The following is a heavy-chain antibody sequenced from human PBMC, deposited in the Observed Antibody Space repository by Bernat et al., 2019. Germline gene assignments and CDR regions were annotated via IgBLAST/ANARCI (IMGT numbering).Heavy chain of an antibody. V-gene: IGHV3-23*04. CDR2: ISGSGGSA. D-gene: IGHD2-2*01. J-gene: IGHJ6*02. CDR3: ARDPDCSSTSCYYYGMDV. Sequence: EMQLVESGGGLVQPGGSLRLSCAASGFPFSTYALIWVRQAPGKGLEFVSTISGSGGSAYYADSVKGRFTISRDNSRNTLYLQMNSLRAVDTAVYYCARDPDCSSTSCYYYGMDVWGQGTTVTVSS. CDR1: GFPFSTYA.